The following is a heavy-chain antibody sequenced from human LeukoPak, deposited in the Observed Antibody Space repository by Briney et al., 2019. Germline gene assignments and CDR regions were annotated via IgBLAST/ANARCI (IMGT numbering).Heavy chain of an antibody. CDR3: AKTVVVPAAHYGMDV. D-gene: IGHD2-2*01. CDR1: GFTSSSYG. J-gene: IGHJ6*02. Sequence: KPGGSLRLSCAASGFTSSSYGMHWVRQAPGKGLEWVAFIRYDGSNKYYADSVKGRFTISRDNSKNTLYLQMNSLRAEDTAVYYCAKTVVVPAAHYGMDVWGQGTTVTVSS. CDR2: IRYDGSNK. V-gene: IGHV3-30*02.